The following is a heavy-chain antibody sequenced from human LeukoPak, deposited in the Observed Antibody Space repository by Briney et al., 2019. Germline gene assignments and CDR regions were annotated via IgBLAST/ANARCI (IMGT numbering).Heavy chain of an antibody. V-gene: IGHV3-23*01. CDR3: AKESGTVGGRPGDYAAYYFDY. CDR2: ISGSGGST. CDR1: GFTFSSYA. J-gene: IGHJ4*02. Sequence: GGSLRLSCAASGFTFSSYAMSWVRQAPGKGLEWVSAISGSGGSTYYADSVKGRFTISRDNSKNTLYLQMNSLRAEDTAVYYCAKESGTVGGRPGDYAAYYFDYWGQGTLVTVSS. D-gene: IGHD4-17*01.